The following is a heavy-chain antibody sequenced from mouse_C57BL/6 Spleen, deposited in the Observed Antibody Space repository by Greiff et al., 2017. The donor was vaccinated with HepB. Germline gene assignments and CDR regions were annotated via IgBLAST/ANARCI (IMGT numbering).Heavy chain of an antibody. CDR3: ARCQVLRSYAMDY. Sequence: QVQLQQSGAELVKPGASVKMSCKASGYTFTSYWITWVKQRPGQGLEWIGDIYPGSGSTNYNEKFKSKATLTVDTSSSTAYMQLSSLTSEDSAVYYCARCQVLRSYAMDYWGQGTSVTVSS. CDR2: IYPGSGST. D-gene: IGHD1-1*01. J-gene: IGHJ4*01. CDR1: GYTFTSYW. V-gene: IGHV1-55*01.